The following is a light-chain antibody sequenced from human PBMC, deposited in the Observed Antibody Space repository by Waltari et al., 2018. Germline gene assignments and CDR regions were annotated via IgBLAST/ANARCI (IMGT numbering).Light chain of an antibody. V-gene: IGKV1D-16*01. Sequence: DIQMTQSPSSVSASVGDRVTITCRASQGIGSWLAWYQQKPGKAPKLLIYGASSLQSGVPSRFSGSGSGTDFTLTISSLQPDDFATYHCQQYDSYWTFGQGTKVEIK. CDR1: QGIGSW. J-gene: IGKJ1*01. CDR2: GAS. CDR3: QQYDSYWT.